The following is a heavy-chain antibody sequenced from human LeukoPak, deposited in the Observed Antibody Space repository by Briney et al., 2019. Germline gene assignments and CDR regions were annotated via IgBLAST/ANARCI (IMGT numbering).Heavy chain of an antibody. CDR2: IYYSGSA. D-gene: IGHD5-12*01. CDR3: ARGARGYSGYDPRTCWFDP. V-gene: IGHV4-39*07. J-gene: IGHJ5*02. CDR1: GGSISSSSYY. Sequence: PSETLSLTCTVSGGSISSSSYYWGWIRQPPGNGLEWIGSIYYSGSAYYNPSLKSRVTISVDTSKNQFSLKLSSVTAADTAVYYCARGARGYSGYDPRTCWFDPWGQGTLVTVSS.